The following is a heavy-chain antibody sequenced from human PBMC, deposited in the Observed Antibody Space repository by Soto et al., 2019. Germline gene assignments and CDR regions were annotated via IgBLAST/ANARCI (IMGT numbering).Heavy chain of an antibody. V-gene: IGHV3-66*01. CDR3: ASAQGFGDYMDV. J-gene: IGHJ6*03. CDR2: LYSGGST. CDR1: GFNVSANY. Sequence: EVQLVESGGGLVQPGGSLRVSCAASGFNVSANYVSWVRQTPGTGLEWVSILYSGGSTHYADSVKGRFLISRDNSKNTVHLQMNGLTTGDTGLYFCASAQGFGDYMDVWGTGTTVIVS. D-gene: IGHD3-10*01.